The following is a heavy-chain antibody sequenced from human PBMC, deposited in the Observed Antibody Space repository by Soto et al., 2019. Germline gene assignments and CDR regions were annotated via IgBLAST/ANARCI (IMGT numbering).Heavy chain of an antibody. CDR2: ISGSGGST. J-gene: IGHJ4*02. Sequence: EVQLLESGGGLVQPGGSLRLSCAASGFTFSSYAMSWVRQAPGKGLEWVSAISGSGGSTYYADSVKGRFTISRDNSKNTLYLQMNSLRAEDTAVYYCAKDIKVYCSGGSCYFLYWGQGTLVTVSS. D-gene: IGHD2-15*01. CDR1: GFTFSSYA. V-gene: IGHV3-23*01. CDR3: AKDIKVYCSGGSCYFLY.